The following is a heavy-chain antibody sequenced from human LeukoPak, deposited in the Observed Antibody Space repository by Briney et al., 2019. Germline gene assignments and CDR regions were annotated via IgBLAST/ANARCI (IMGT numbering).Heavy chain of an antibody. J-gene: IGHJ3*02. D-gene: IGHD2-15*01. Sequence: PGGSLRLSCAASGFTVSNNYMSWVRQAPGKGLEWVSAIYTGSSTHYADSVKGRFTVSRDNFKNTLYLQMNSLRAEDTAVYYCASRRNRVADDAFDIWGQGTMVTVSS. CDR2: IYTGSST. V-gene: IGHV3-53*01. CDR3: ASRRNRVADDAFDI. CDR1: GFTVSNNY.